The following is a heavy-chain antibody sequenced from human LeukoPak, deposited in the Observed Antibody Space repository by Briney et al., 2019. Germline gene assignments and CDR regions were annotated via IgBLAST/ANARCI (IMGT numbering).Heavy chain of an antibody. CDR1: GFSFSTHG. V-gene: IGHV3-30*03. CDR2: ISNDGNDK. CDR3: ASRPAGFGSGTYYVEY. J-gene: IGHJ4*02. Sequence: GGSLRLSCAASGFSFSTHGFHWVRQAPGKGLEWVAVISNDGNDKYYADSVEGRFTISRDNSKNTLYLQMNSLRTEDTAVFYCASRPAGFGSGTYYVEYWGQGTQVTVSS. D-gene: IGHD3-10*01.